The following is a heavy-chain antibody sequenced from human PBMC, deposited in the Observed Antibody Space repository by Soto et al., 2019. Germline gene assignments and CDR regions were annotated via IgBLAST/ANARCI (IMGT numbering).Heavy chain of an antibody. CDR3: ARQMRGPMPYFGWLSTVTS. J-gene: IGHJ5*02. V-gene: IGHV4-39*01. D-gene: IGHD3-9*01. Sequence: QLRLQESGPGLVKPSGTLTLTCTVSGDSITSHDFYWGWIRRPPGQGLEWVGTISHSGDTFYNPPLKSRLTMSLDASKNQCSMRLTSVTAADAAVYFCARQMRGPMPYFGWLSTVTSWGQGTQVTVSS. CDR1: GDSITSHDFY. CDR2: ISHSGDT.